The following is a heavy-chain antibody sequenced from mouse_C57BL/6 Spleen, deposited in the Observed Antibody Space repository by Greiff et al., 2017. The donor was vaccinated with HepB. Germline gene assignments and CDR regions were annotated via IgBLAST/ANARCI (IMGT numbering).Heavy chain of an antibody. CDR3: ARARFDY. Sequence: QVQLKESGPELVKPGASVKISCKASGYPFSSSWMNWVKQRPGKGLEWIGRFYPGDGDTNYNGKFKGKATLTADKSSSTAYMQLSSLTSEDAAVYFCARARFDYWGQGTTLTVSS. CDR1: GYPFSSSW. J-gene: IGHJ2*01. V-gene: IGHV1-82*01. CDR2: FYPGDGDT.